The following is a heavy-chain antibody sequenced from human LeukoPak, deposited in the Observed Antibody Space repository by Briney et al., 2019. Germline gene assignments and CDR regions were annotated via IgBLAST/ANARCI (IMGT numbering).Heavy chain of an antibody. V-gene: IGHV3-30*04. Sequence: GGSLRLSCAASGFSFSNYPMQWVRQAPGKGLEWVATISYDGNSTYSAASVKGRFTISRDNSKNTLSLQMNSLRVEDTAMYYCASPPGRPNGDWGQGTLVTVSS. CDR2: ISYDGNST. CDR3: ASPPGRPNGD. CDR1: GFSFSNYP. D-gene: IGHD7-27*01. J-gene: IGHJ4*02.